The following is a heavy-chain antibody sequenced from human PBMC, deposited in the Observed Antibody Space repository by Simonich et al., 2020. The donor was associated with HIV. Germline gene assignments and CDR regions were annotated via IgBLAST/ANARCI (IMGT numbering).Heavy chain of an antibody. CDR3: ARGGGEQQLVSWFDP. CDR1: GGTFSSHV. Sequence: QVQLVQSGAEVKKPGSSVKVSCKASGGTFSSHVISWVRQAPGQGLEWMAGIIPIFGTTHNAQKFQGRVTITADESTSTAYMELSSLRSEDTAVYYCARGGGEQQLVSWFDPWGQGTLVTVSS. V-gene: IGHV1-69*13. D-gene: IGHD6-13*01. J-gene: IGHJ5*02. CDR2: IIPIFGTT.